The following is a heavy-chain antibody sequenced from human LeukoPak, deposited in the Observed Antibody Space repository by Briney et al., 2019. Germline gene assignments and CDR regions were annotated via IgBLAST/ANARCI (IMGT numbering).Heavy chain of an antibody. D-gene: IGHD2-15*01. V-gene: IGHV3-21*01. J-gene: IGHJ4*02. Sequence: PGGSLRLSCAASGFTFSSYSMNWVRQAPGKGLEWVSSISSSSSYIYYADSVKGRFTISRDNAKNSLYLQMNSLRAEDTAVYYCAREYCIGGSCYSGVDYWGQGTLVTVSS. CDR2: ISSSSSYI. CDR3: AREYCIGGSCYSGVDY. CDR1: GFTFSSYS.